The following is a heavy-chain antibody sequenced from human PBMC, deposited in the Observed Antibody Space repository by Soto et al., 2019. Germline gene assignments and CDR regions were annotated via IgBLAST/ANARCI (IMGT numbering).Heavy chain of an antibody. V-gene: IGHV1-3*01. CDR2: INAGNGNT. Sequence: ASVKVSCKASGGTFSNYAINWVRQAPGQGLEWMGWINAGNGNTKYSQKFQGRVTITRDTSASTAYMELSSLRSEDTAVYYCARSIVVVTAADYWGQGTLVTVSS. J-gene: IGHJ4*02. CDR1: GGTFSNYA. CDR3: ARSIVVVTAADY. D-gene: IGHD2-21*02.